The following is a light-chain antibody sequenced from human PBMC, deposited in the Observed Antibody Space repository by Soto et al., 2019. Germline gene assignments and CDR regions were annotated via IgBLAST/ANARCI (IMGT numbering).Light chain of an antibody. CDR3: QRYVGYSLT. J-gene: IGKJ2*01. V-gene: IGKV1-5*03. CDR2: RAS. Sequence: DIQMTQSPSTLSASVGDRVTITCRASQRISSWLAWYQQKPGKAPKLLIYRASNLQRGVPSRFSASGSGTEFTLTISSLQPDDFATYYCQRYVGYSLTFGQGTKLEIK. CDR1: QRISSW.